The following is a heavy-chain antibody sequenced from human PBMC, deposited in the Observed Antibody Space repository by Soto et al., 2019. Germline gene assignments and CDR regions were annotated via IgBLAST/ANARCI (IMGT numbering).Heavy chain of an antibody. CDR2: ISAHNGNT. D-gene: IGHD2-15*01. V-gene: IGHV1-18*01. CDR3: AREYCSGGSCYFVDY. J-gene: IGHJ4*02. CDR1: GYTFTSYG. Sequence: GASVKVSCKASGYTFTSYGISWVRQAPGQGLEWMGWISAHNGNTNYAQKLQGRVTMTTDTSTSTAYMELRSLRSDDTAVYYCAREYCSGGSCYFVDYWGQGTRVTVSS.